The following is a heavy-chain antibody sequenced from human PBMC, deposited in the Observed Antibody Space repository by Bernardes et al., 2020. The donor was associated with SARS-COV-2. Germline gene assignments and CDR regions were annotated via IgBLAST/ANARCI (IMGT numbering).Heavy chain of an antibody. Sequence: GGSLRLSCAVSGFTFSDYYMSWIRQAPGKGLEWVSYISDGGGTIYYADSVKGRFTISRDNAKNSLYLQMSSLRAEDTAVYYCASTGDIVVVPAARGYYGMDVWGQGTTVTVSS. CDR3: ASTGDIVVVPAARGYYGMDV. V-gene: IGHV3-11*04. CDR2: ISDGGGTI. J-gene: IGHJ6*02. D-gene: IGHD2-2*01. CDR1: GFTFSDYY.